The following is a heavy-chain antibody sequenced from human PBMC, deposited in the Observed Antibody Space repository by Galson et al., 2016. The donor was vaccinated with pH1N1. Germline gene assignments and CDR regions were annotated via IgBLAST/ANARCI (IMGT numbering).Heavy chain of an antibody. CDR2: ISRSGSTI. CDR1: GFTFDDHA. V-gene: IGHV3-48*03. Sequence: SLRLSCAASGFTFDDHAMHWVRQAPGKGLEWVSHISRSGSTIHYADSVKGRFTVSRDNAKNSLYLQMNSLRAEDTAVYYCARPAEQQWLVILPFGYWGQGILVTVSS. D-gene: IGHD6-19*01. J-gene: IGHJ4*02. CDR3: ARPAEQQWLVILPFGY.